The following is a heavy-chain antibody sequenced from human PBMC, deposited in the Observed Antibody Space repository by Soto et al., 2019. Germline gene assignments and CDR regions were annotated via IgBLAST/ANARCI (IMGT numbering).Heavy chain of an antibody. CDR3: ARVFYTDSGGYPRTIFDS. D-gene: IGHD2-15*01. V-gene: IGHV4-4*07. CDR2: LYRDGTP. J-gene: IGHJ4*02. Sequence: QLQLQESGPGLVKPSETLSLTCVVSSGSITDYSWTWIRRPAVNGLEWIGMLYRDGTPSSNPSPESRGTMALDTSKNHVSLALTSVTAADTALYYCARVFYTDSGGYPRTIFDSWVPGTLVTVSS. CDR1: SGSITDYS.